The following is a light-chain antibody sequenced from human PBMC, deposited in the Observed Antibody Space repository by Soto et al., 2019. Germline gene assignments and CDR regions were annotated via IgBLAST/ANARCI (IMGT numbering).Light chain of an antibody. V-gene: IGLV2-14*01. CDR3: SSYTTSSTLV. J-gene: IGLJ2*01. CDR1: SSDVGYYNY. CDR2: EVS. Sequence: QSVLTQPASVSGSPGQSITISCTGTSSDVGYYNYVSWYQQHPGKAPKRMIYEVSNRPSGVSNRFSGSKSGNTASLTISGLQAEDEADYYCSSYTTSSTLVFGGGTKLTVL.